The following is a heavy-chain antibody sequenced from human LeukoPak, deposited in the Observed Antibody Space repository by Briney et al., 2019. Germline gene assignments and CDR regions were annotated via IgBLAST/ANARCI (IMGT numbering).Heavy chain of an antibody. CDR1: GGSFSGYY. CDR3: ARTDIVIRVYASDY. Sequence: SETLSLTCAVYGGSFSGYYWSWIRQPPGKGLEWIGEINHSGSTNYNPSLKSRVTISVDTSKNQFSLKLSSVTAADTAVYYCARTDIVIRVYASDYWGQGTLVTVSS. J-gene: IGHJ4*02. D-gene: IGHD2-8*01. V-gene: IGHV4-34*01. CDR2: INHSGST.